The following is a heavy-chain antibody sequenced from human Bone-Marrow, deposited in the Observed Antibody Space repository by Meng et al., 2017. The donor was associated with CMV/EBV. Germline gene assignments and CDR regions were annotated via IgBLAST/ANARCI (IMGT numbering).Heavy chain of an antibody. V-gene: IGHV4-59*01. CDR3: ARGGEGQYYYGMDV. D-gene: IGHD3-16*01. CDR2: IYYSGST. Sequence: SETLSLTCTVSGGSISSYYWSWIRQPPGKGLEWIGYIYYSGSTNYNPSLKSRVTISVDTSKNQFSLKLSSVTAADTAVYYCARGGEGQYYYGMDVWEQGTTVTGSS. J-gene: IGHJ6*01. CDR1: GGSISSYY.